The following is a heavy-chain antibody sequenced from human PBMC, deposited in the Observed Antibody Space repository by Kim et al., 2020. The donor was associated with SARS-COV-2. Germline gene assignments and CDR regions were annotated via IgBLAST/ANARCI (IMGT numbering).Heavy chain of an antibody. CDR2: ISYDGSNR. D-gene: IGHD6-13*01. CDR3: AKDPPGERVAAAGGET. CDR1: GFTFSTYG. V-gene: IGHV3-30*18. Sequence: GGSLRLSCAASGFTFSTYGMHWVRQAPGKGLEWVAVISYDGSNRYYADSVKGRFTISRDDSKNTVYLQMNSLRAEDTAMYYCAKDPPGERVAAAGGETWGQGTLVTVSS. J-gene: IGHJ5*02.